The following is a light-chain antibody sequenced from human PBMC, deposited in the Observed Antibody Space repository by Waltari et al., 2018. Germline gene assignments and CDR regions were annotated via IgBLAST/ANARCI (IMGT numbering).Light chain of an antibody. Sequence: DIQMTPSLASLSASVGDRVTITCRASQTISSYLSWYQQKPGKAPNLLIYAASSLQSGVPSRFSGSGSGTDFTLTISSLQPEDFATYYCQQSYNTPRTFGQGTKVEVK. CDR3: QQSYNTPRT. CDR1: QTISSY. J-gene: IGKJ1*01. CDR2: AAS. V-gene: IGKV1-39*01.